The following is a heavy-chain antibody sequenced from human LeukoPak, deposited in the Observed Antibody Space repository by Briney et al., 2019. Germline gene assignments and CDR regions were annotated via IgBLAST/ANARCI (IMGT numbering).Heavy chain of an antibody. V-gene: IGHV4-61*01. J-gene: IGHJ4*02. CDR2: IHYSGST. Sequence: ASETLSLTCTVSGGSVSGGNYYCSWIRQSPGKGLEWIGYIHYSGSTVYNPSLKSRITMSIDTSKNQFSLNLSSATAADTAVYYCTRTGSTGGYWGQGTLVTVSS. CDR1: GGSVSGGNYY. D-gene: IGHD1-7*01. CDR3: TRTGSTGGY.